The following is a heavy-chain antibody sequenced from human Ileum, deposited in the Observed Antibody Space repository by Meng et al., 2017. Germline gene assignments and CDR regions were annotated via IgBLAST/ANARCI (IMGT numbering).Heavy chain of an antibody. V-gene: IGHV1-18*01. D-gene: IGHD3-16*01. J-gene: IGHJ1*01. Sequence: QVQLVQSGAEVKKPGASVKVSCKTSGYTFSRYSISWVRQAPGQGLEWMGWISDYIGSKNYAQKFQGRVTMTTDTSTSTAYMELRSLRSDDTAVYYCARERGSGGGDLDDWGQGTLVTVSS. CDR2: ISDYIGSK. CDR3: ARERGSGGGDLDD. CDR1: GYTFSRYS.